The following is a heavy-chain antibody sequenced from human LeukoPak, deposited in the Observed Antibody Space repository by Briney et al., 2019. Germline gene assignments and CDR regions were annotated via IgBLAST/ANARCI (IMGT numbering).Heavy chain of an antibody. CDR1: GFSLSNARMG. Sequence: ESGPTLVNPTETLTLTCTVSGFSLSNARMGVGWIRQPPGKALEWLAPIFSNDEKSYSTSPKSRITISKDTSKSQVVLTMTNMDPVDTATYYCARAANFGVATPTTANWFDPWGQGTLVTVSS. CDR3: ARAANFGVATPTTANWFDP. D-gene: IGHD3-3*01. CDR2: IFSNDEK. J-gene: IGHJ5*02. V-gene: IGHV2-26*01.